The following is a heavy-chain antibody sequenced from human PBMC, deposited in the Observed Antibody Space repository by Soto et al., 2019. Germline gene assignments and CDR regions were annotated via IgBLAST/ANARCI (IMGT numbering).Heavy chain of an antibody. CDR1: GLTLNRFG. V-gene: IGHV3-33*01. J-gene: IGHJ4*02. CDR3: ARALGYDIMTGYFDY. D-gene: IGHD3-9*01. CDR2: IWHDGTNR. Sequence: QVHLVESGGGVVQPGKSLTLSCAESGLTLNRFGMHWVRQAPGKGLEWVAMIWHDGTNRYYGESVKGRFTISRDSSKNTMYLQMNSLRAEDTAVYYCARALGYDIMTGYFDYWGQGTLVTVSS.